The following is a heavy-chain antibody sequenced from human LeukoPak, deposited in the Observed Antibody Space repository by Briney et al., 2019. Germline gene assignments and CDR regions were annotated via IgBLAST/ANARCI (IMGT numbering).Heavy chain of an antibody. D-gene: IGHD3-22*01. CDR3: ARLYYYDSSGYYSFDY. V-gene: IGHV3-21*01. J-gene: IGHJ4*02. CDR2: ISSSSSYI. Sequence: PGGSLRLSCAASGFTFSSYSMNWVRQAPGKGLEWVSSISSSSSYIYYADSVKGRFTISRDNAKNSLYLQMNSLRAEDTAVYYCARLYYYDSSGYYSFDYWGQGTLVTVSS. CDR1: GFTFSSYS.